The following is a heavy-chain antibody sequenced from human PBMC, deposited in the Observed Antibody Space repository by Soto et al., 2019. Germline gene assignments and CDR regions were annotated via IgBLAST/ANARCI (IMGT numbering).Heavy chain of an antibody. CDR3: ARGRYPGYFDF. Sequence: QVQLVESGGGLVKPGGSLRLSCAASGFTFSDYYMSWIRQAPGKGLEWVSYISSGGSTIYYADSVKGRFPISRNNAKNSVYLQMNSLRPEDTAVYFCARGRYPGYFDFWGQGTLVTVSS. CDR2: ISSGGSTI. D-gene: IGHD1-1*01. CDR1: GFTFSDYY. J-gene: IGHJ4*02. V-gene: IGHV3-11*01.